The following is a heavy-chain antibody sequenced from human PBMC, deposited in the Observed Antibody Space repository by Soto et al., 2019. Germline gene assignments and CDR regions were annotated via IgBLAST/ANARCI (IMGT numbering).Heavy chain of an antibody. CDR3: ASSSPFHY. CDR1: GGSISNYY. V-gene: IGHV4-39*01. CDR2: IYYSGNT. Sequence: HSETLSLTCTVSGGSISNYYWTWIRQPPGRGPEWIGSIYYSGNTYYKASLKSRVSISIDTSRNQFSLKLTSVTAADTGVYYCASSSPFHYWGPGILVTVSS. D-gene: IGHD6-6*01. J-gene: IGHJ4*02.